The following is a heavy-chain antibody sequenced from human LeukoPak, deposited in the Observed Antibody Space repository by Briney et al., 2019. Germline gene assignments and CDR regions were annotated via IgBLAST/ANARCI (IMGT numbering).Heavy chain of an antibody. CDR2: INHSGSA. CDR3: ARGQGTVTTH. Sequence: SETLSLTCAVSGGSFSGYYWTWIRQPPGKGLEWIGEINHSGSANYNPSLMSRVTISLDTSKNHFSLNLSPVTAADTAVYYCARGQGTVTTHWGQGTLVTVSS. J-gene: IGHJ4*02. V-gene: IGHV4-34*01. D-gene: IGHD4-11*01. CDR1: GGSFSGYY.